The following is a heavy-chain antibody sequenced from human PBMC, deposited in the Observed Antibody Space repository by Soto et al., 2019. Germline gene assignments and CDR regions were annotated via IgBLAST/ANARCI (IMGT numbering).Heavy chain of an antibody. CDR2: IIPILGTA. CDR1: GGIFSSYA. J-gene: IGHJ4*02. CDR3: AISHPDVDGYNLDY. D-gene: IGHD5-12*01. Sequence: QVQLVQSGAEVKKPGASVKVSCKASGGIFSSYAISWVRQAPGQGLEWMGGIIPILGTANYAQKFQGRVTITADESTSTAYMELSSLRSEDTAVYYCAISHPDVDGYNLDYWGQGTLVTVSS. V-gene: IGHV1-69*01.